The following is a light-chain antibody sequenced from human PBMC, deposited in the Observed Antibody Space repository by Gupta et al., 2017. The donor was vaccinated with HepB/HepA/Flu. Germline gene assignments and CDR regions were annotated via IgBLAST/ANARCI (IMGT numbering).Light chain of an antibody. CDR1: RTVSSN. CDR2: DAS. J-gene: IGKJ3*01. V-gene: IGKV3-15*01. CDR3: HQYENWPTWFT. Sequence: EIVVTQSPATLSVSPGERATVSCRASRTVSSNLAWYQQRPGQAPRLLMYDASTRATGVPARFSGSGCGTDVTLIIISLQAEDSAIYYCHQYENWPTWFTFGPGTTVEIK.